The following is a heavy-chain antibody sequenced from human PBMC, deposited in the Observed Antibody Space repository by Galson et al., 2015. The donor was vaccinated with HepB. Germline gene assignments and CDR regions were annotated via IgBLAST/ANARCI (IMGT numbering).Heavy chain of an antibody. CDR2: ISSSSSYI. D-gene: IGHD2-15*01. Sequence: SLRLSCAASGFTFSSYSMNWVRQAPGKGLEWVSPISSSSSYIYYADSVKGRFTISRDNAKNSLYLQMNSLRAEDTAVYYCASDGRSLLDAFDIWGQGTMVTASS. CDR1: GFTFSSYS. J-gene: IGHJ3*02. CDR3: ASDGRSLLDAFDI. V-gene: IGHV3-21*01.